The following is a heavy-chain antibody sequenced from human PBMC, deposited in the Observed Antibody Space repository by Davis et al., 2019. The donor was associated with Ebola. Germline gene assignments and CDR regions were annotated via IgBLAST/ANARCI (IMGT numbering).Heavy chain of an antibody. D-gene: IGHD5-24*01. CDR2: ISSSSSYI. CDR3: ARDRRDGYNPFDY. V-gene: IGHV3-21*01. J-gene: IGHJ4*02. CDR1: GFTFSSYS. Sequence: GESLKISCAASGFTFSSYSMNWVRQAPGKGLEWVSSISSSSSYIYYADSVKGRFTISRDNAKNSLYLQMNSLRDDDTAVYYCARDRRDGYNPFDYWGQGTLVTVSS.